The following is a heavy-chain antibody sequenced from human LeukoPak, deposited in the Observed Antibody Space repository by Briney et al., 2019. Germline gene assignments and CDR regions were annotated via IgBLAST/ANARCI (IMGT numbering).Heavy chain of an antibody. CDR3: ARRSYYDSSGYPDY. V-gene: IGHV3-30-3*01. CDR2: ISYDGSNK. CDR1: GFTFSSYA. J-gene: IGHJ4*02. D-gene: IGHD3-22*01. Sequence: PGGSLRLSCAASGFTFSSYAMHWVRQAPGKGLEWVAVISYDGSNKYYADSVKGRFTISRDNSKNTLYLQMNSMRAEDTAVYYCARRSYYDSSGYPDYWGQGTLVTVSS.